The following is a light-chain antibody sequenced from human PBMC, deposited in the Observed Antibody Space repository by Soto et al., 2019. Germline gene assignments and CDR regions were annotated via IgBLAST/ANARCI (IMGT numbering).Light chain of an antibody. V-gene: IGKV3-20*01. CDR1: QSLSTNIY. CDR3: QQYGNSPQP. CDR2: GAS. Sequence: EIVFRHSPGTLSLSPGERATLSCSASQSLSTNIYLSWYQQTPGQAPRLLIYGASSRATVIPNRFSGSGSGTDFTLTISRLEPEDFAVYYCQQYGNSPQPFGQGTKVDIK. J-gene: IGKJ1*01.